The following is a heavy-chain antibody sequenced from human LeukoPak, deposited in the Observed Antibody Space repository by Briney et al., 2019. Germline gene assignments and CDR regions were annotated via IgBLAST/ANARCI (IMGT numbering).Heavy chain of an antibody. CDR3: AKDRSPYSSGWYWAPPEANYGMDV. V-gene: IGHV4-59*01. J-gene: IGHJ6*02. Sequence: SETLSLTCTVSGGSISSYYWSWIRQPPGKGLEWIGYIYYSGSTNYNPSLKSRVTISVDTSKNQFSLKLSSVTAADTAVYYCAKDRSPYSSGWYWAPPEANYGMDVWGQGTTVTVSS. CDR2: IYYSGST. CDR1: GGSISSYY. D-gene: IGHD6-19*01.